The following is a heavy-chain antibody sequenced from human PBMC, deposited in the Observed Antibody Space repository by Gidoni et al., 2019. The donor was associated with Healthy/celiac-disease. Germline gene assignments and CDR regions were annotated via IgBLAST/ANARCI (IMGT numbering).Heavy chain of an antibody. D-gene: IGHD1-26*01. V-gene: IGHV3-30*04. J-gene: IGHJ6*03. Sequence: QVQLVESGGGVVQPGWSLNLSCAASGFTFSSYAMHWVRQAPGTGLEWVAVISYDGSNKYYADSVKGRFTISRDNSKNTLYLQMNSLRAEDTAVYYCAREVGRADYYMDVWGKGTTVTVS. CDR1: GFTFSSYA. CDR3: AREVGRADYYMDV. CDR2: ISYDGSNK.